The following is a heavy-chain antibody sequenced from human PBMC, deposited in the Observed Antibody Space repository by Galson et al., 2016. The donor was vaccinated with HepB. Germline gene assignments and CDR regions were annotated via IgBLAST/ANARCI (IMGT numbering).Heavy chain of an antibody. D-gene: IGHD3-16*01. V-gene: IGHV3-23*01. J-gene: IGHJ6*02. CDR2: ITGSGDSP. Sequence: SLRLSCAASGFTFSNYGMNWVRQAPGEGLEWVSAITGSGDSPYYADSVKGRFTISRDNSKNTLYLQMNSLRAEDTAVYYCAKDGWRSSVGYFYYYGLDVWGHGTTVTVSS. CDR3: AKDGWRSSVGYFYYYGLDV. CDR1: GFTFSNYG.